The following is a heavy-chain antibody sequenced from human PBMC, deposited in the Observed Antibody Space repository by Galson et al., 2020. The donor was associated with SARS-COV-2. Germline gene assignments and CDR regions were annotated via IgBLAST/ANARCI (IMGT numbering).Heavy chain of an antibody. D-gene: IGHD3-10*01. Sequence: SETLSLTYTVSGGSLSSGSYFWSWIRQPAGKGLEWIGRGYTSGSTNYNPSLKSRVTISVDTSKNQFSLKLSSVTAADTAVYYCARGRDEFGDFIPLDYWGQGILVTVSS. CDR1: GGSLSSGSYF. CDR2: GYTSGST. CDR3: ARGRDEFGDFIPLDY. V-gene: IGHV4-61*02. J-gene: IGHJ4*02.